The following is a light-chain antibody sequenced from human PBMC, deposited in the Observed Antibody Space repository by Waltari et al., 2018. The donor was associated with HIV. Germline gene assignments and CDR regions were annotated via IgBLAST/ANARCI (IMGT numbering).Light chain of an antibody. CDR3: CSYAGSYTLV. Sequence: QSALTQPRSVSGSPGQSVTISCTGTSSDVGGYRYVSWYQQHPNKSPKCIIYDVSKRPAGCSYRFSCSKSGNTASLTISGLQTEDEADYYCCSYAGSYTLVFGEGTKLTV. V-gene: IGLV2-11*01. CDR2: DVS. J-gene: IGLJ2*01. CDR1: SSDVGGYRY.